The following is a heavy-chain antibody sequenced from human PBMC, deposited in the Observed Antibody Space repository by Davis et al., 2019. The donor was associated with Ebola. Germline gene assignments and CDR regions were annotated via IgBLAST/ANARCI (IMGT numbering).Heavy chain of an antibody. CDR1: GYTFTTYT. Sequence: ASVPVSCKTSGYTFTTYTLTWMRQAPGQGLEWVGWINSYNGDPSYSQKFQGRVTMTADTSTNTAYMELRGLTSGDTAFYFCAREQLGPDFWGQGTRVTVSS. D-gene: IGHD1-1*01. CDR2: INSYNGDP. J-gene: IGHJ4*02. V-gene: IGHV1-18*04. CDR3: AREQLGPDF.